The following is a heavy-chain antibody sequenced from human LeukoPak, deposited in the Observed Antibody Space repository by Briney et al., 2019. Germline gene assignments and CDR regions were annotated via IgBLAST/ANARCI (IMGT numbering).Heavy chain of an antibody. CDR1: RFTFSNYW. Sequence: AGSLRLSCAASRFTFSNYWMTWVRQAPGRGLEWVGNRHQYGSEINYVDSVKGRFTISRDNAETSLYPQMNSLRAEDTAIYYCARDRHINSWSNDRFDYWGQGALVTVSP. D-gene: IGHD6-13*01. J-gene: IGHJ4*02. V-gene: IGHV3-7*01. CDR3: ARDRHINSWSNDRFDY. CDR2: RHQYGSEI.